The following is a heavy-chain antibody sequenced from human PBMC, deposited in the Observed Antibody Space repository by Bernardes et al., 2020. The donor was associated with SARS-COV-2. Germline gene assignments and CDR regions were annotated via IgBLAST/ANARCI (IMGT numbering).Heavy chain of an antibody. Sequence: ASVKVSCKASGYTFTDYYLHWVRQAPGQGLEWMGWINPNGAVTNYAQSFQGRVTLTRDTSISTGYMELTRLRSDDTAVYYCLCMDYGDRYHFDYWGQGTLVTVSS. CDR3: LCMDYGDRYHFDY. D-gene: IGHD4-17*01. J-gene: IGHJ4*02. CDR2: INPNGAVT. CDR1: GYTFTDYY. V-gene: IGHV1-2*02.